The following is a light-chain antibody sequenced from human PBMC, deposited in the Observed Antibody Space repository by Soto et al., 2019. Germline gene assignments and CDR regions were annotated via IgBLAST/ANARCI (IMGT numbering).Light chain of an antibody. J-gene: IGKJ1*01. V-gene: IGKV3-15*01. CDR2: GAS. CDR3: QHYNNWPPWT. Sequence: EIVMTQSPATLSVSPGERATLSCRASQSVSNNLAWYQQKFGQAPRLLIYGASTRAIGIPARFSGSGSGTEFTLTISSLQSEDFAVYYCQHYNNWPPWTFGQGTKVEVK. CDR1: QSVSNN.